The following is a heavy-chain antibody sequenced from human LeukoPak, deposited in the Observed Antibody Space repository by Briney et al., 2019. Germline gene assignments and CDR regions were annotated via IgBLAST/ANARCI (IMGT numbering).Heavy chain of an antibody. V-gene: IGHV4-59*01. CDR1: GGSISSYY. CDR2: IYYSGST. Sequence: SATLSLTCTVSGGSISSYYWSWIRQPPGKGLEWIGYIYYSGSTNYNPSLKSRVTISVDTSKNQFSLKLSSVTAADTAVYYCTGLQGSADAFDIWGQGTMVTVSS. J-gene: IGHJ3*02. D-gene: IGHD4-11*01. CDR3: TGLQGSADAFDI.